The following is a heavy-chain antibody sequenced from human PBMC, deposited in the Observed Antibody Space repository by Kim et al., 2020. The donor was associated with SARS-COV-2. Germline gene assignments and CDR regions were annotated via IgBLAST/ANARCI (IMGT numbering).Heavy chain of an antibody. D-gene: IGHD5-12*01. V-gene: IGHV4-31*03. CDR2: IHFTGSA. CDR1: GDSIGSGGYY. CDR3: AREGGVATTIGSFDI. Sequence: SETLSLTCTVSGDSIGSGGYYWTWIRQLPGKGLEWIGYIHFTGSADYNPSLKSRITISVDTSKNHFSLKMSSVTAADTAIYYCAREGGVATTIGSFDIWG. J-gene: IGHJ3*02.